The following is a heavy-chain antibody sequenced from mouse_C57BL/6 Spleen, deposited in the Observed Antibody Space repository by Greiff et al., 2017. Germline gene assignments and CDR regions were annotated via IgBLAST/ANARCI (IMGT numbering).Heavy chain of an antibody. CDR2: IYPGDGDT. D-gene: IGHD1-1*01. J-gene: IGHJ1*03. Sequence: VQLQQSGPELVKPGASVKISCKASGYAFSSSWMNWVKQRPGKGLEWIGRIYPGDGDTKYNGKFKGKATLTADKSSSTAYMQLSSLTSGDSAVYFCARGITTVVSTNFDVWGTGTTVTVSA. CDR3: ARGITTVVSTNFDV. CDR1: GYAFSSSW. V-gene: IGHV1-82*01.